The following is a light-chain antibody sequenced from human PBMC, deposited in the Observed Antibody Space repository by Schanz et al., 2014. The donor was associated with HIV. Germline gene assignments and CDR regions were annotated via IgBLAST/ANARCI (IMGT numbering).Light chain of an antibody. CDR2: DVS. CDR3: SSYTSTNTVV. V-gene: IGLV2-14*03. J-gene: IGLJ3*02. CDR1: SSDVGSYNY. Sequence: QSALTQPASVSGSPEQSITFSCTGTSSDVGSYNYVSWYQQHPGKAPKLIIYDVSNRPSGVSDRFSGSKSGNAASLTISGLQPEDEAHYYCSSYTSTNTVVFGGGTKVTVL.